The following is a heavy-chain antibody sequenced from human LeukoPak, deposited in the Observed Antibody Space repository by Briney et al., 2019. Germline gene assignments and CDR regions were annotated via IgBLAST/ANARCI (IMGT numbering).Heavy chain of an antibody. Sequence: SETLSLTCSVSGDSISSYYWSWIRQPPGKGLEWIGYIYYSGSTNYNSSLKSRVTISVDTSKNQFSLNLSSVTAADTAVYYCARAGSGWSFDYWGQGTLATVSS. CDR3: ARAGSGWSFDY. J-gene: IGHJ4*02. CDR1: GDSISSYY. V-gene: IGHV4-59*01. CDR2: IYYSGST. D-gene: IGHD6-19*01.